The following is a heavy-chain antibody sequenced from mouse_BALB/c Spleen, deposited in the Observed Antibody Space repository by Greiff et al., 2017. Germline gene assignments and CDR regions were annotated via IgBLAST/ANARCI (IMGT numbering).Heavy chain of an antibody. CDR3: NARGGSSSFDY. Sequence: VQLQQSGAELVRSGASVKLSCTASGFNIKDYYMHWVKQRPEQGLEWIGWIDPENGDTEYAPKFQGKATMTADTSSNTAYLQLSSLTSEDTAVYDCNARGGSSSFDYWGQGTTLTVSS. J-gene: IGHJ2*01. D-gene: IGHD1-1*01. V-gene: IGHV14-4*02. CDR1: GFNIKDYY. CDR2: IDPENGDT.